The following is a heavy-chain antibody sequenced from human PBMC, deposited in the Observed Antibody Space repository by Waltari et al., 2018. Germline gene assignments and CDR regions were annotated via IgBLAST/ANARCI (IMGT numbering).Heavy chain of an antibody. V-gene: IGHV1-69*14. Sequence: QVQLVQSGAEVKKPGSAVKVSCKASGGTFSSYAISWVRQAPGQGLGWRGGIIRSVGTANDAQKFQGRVTITADKSTSTAYMELSSLRSEDTAVYYFARGAYTWNHPYYFDYWGQGTLVTVSS. CDR3: ARGAYTWNHPYYFDY. J-gene: IGHJ4*02. D-gene: IGHD1-20*01. CDR2: IIRSVGTA. CDR1: GGTFSSYA.